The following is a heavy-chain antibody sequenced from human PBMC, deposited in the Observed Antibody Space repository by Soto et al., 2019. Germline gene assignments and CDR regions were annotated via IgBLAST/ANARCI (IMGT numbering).Heavy chain of an antibody. CDR2: INPNGRTT. Sequence: QVQLVQSGTEVKTPGASVKVSCKASGRTFRRYYMHWVRQAPGQGLEWMGFINPNGRTTIYTQKFQDRVTITRDTSTTTFYMEFSSLRSEDTAVYYCASGKCGGDCYVDHAFDIWGQGTMVTVA. CDR1: GRTFRRYY. J-gene: IGHJ3*02. CDR3: ASGKCGGDCYVDHAFDI. D-gene: IGHD2-21*02. V-gene: IGHV1-46*01.